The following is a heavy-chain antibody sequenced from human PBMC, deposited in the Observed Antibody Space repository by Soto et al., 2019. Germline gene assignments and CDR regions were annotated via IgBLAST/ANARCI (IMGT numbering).Heavy chain of an antibody. Sequence: QVQLPESGPGLVKNSGTMSLTCAVSGGSISSSNWWSWVRQPPGKGLEWIGEIYHSGSTNYNPSLNSRVSRSVDKSKNQFSLKLRSVSAADTAVYYCAVIAAAGTWSVVGYWGQGTLVTVSS. CDR3: AVIAAAGTWSVVGY. CDR2: IYHSGST. D-gene: IGHD6-13*01. CDR1: GGSISSSNW. J-gene: IGHJ4*02. V-gene: IGHV4-4*02.